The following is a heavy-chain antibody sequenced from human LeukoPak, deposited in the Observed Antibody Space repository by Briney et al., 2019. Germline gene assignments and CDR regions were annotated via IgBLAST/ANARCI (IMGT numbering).Heavy chain of an antibody. J-gene: IGHJ3*02. Sequence: PGGSLRLSCAASGFTFSGSAMHWVRQASGKGLEWVGRIRSKASSYATAYAASVKGRFTISRDDSKNTAYLQMNSLKTEDTAVYYCTSPQDIVLVPAERMAFDIWGQGTMVTVSS. CDR3: TSPQDIVLVPAERMAFDI. D-gene: IGHD2-2*01. CDR1: GFTFSGSA. CDR2: IRSKASSYAT. V-gene: IGHV3-73*01.